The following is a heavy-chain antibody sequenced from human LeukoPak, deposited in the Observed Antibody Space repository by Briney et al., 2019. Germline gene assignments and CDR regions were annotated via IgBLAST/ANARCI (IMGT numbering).Heavy chain of an antibody. Sequence: LRLSCAASGFTFSSYEMNWIRQHPGKGLEWIGHIYYIGSTYYNPSLKSRITISVDTSKNQFSLKLSSVTAADTAVYYCARVGDHCSGGSCYSHYYYGMDVWGQGTTVTVSS. V-gene: IGHV4-31*02. CDR2: IYYIGST. J-gene: IGHJ6*02. CDR3: ARVGDHCSGGSCYSHYYYGMDV. CDR1: GFTFSSYE. D-gene: IGHD2-15*01.